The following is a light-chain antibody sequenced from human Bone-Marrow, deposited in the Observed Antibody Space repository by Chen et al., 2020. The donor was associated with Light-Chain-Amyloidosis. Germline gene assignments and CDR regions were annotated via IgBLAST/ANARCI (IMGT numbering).Light chain of an antibody. V-gene: IGKV3-20*01. Sequence: EIVLTQSPGTLSLSPGETATLSCRASQSVSNNYFAWFQQKPGQAPRLLIYDASTRATGIPDRFSGRGSGTDFTLTISRLEPEDFAVYYCQQYCCSPRTFGQGTKVEIK. J-gene: IGKJ1*01. CDR3: QQYCCSPRT. CDR2: DAS. CDR1: QSVSNNY.